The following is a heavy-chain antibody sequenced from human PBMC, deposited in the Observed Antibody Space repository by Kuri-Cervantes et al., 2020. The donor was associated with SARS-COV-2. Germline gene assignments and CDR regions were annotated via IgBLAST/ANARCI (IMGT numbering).Heavy chain of an antibody. D-gene: IGHD1-26*01. J-gene: IGHJ6*02. V-gene: IGHV3-66*01. CDR1: GFTVSSNY. CDR3: ASSGSPYYYYGMDV. CDR2: IYSGGST. Sequence: GESLKISCAASGFTVSSNYMSWVRQAPGKGLEWVSVIYSGGSTYYADSVKGRFTISRGNSKNTLYLQMNSLRAEDTAVYYCASSGSPYYYYGMDVWGQGNTVTVSS.